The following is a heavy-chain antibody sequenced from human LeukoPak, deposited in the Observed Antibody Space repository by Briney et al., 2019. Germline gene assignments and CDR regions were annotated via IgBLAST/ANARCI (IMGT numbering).Heavy chain of an antibody. V-gene: IGHV4-59*08. J-gene: IGHJ4*02. CDR3: ARGKAVAGPYFDY. CDR1: GGSISGDY. D-gene: IGHD6-19*01. Sequence: PSETLSLTCTVSGGSISGDYWSWIRQPPGKGLEWIGYIYYSGSTNYNPSLKSRVTISVDTSKNQFSLKLSSVTAADTAVYYCARGKAVAGPYFDYWGQGTLVTVSS. CDR2: IYYSGST.